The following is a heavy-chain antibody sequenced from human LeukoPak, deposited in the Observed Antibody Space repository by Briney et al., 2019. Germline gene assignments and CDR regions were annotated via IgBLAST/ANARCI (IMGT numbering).Heavy chain of an antibody. CDR1: GFTFSNPW. CDR3: TTARGYCSSTSCYEWDAEYFQH. J-gene: IGHJ1*01. Sequence: NPGGSLRLSCAASGFTFSNPWMSLVRKAPGKGLEWVVRIQSKTDGWTTDYAAPVKDRFTISGDDSKNTLYLQMNSLKTEDTAVYYCTTARGYCSSTSCYEWDAEYFQHWGQGTLVTVSS. V-gene: IGHV3-15*01. D-gene: IGHD2-2*01. CDR2: IQSKTDGWTT.